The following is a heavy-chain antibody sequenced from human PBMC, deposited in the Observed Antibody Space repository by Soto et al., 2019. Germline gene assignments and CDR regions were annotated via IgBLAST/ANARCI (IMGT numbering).Heavy chain of an antibody. CDR1: RGTFSRYS. J-gene: IGHJ6*02. V-gene: IGHV1-69*01. D-gene: IGHD3-22*01. CDR3: ARPYEGGYSSNHHYYYALDV. CDR2: IVPIFGTR. Sequence: QVQLVQSGAEVKKPGSSVKVSCKISRGTFSRYSISWVRQAPGQGLEWMGGIVPIFGTRNYAQKFQDRVTITTDESATTAHMELSNLRSEDTAVYYCARPYEGGYSSNHHYYYALDVWGQGTAVTVSS.